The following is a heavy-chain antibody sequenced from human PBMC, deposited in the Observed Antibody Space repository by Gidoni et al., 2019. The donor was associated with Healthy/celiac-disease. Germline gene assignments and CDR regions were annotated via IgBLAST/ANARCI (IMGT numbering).Heavy chain of an antibody. J-gene: IGHJ6*02. V-gene: IGHV3-21*01. CDR2: ISSSSSYI. D-gene: IGHD2-15*01. Sequence: EVQLVESGGGLVKPGGSLRLSCAASGFTFSRYSMNWVRQAPGKGLECVSSISSSSSYIYYADSVKGRFTISRDNAKNSLYLQMNSLRAEDTAVYYCARDRGYCSGGSCSTLYYYGMDVWGQGTTVTVSS. CDR1: GFTFSRYS. CDR3: ARDRGYCSGGSCSTLYYYGMDV.